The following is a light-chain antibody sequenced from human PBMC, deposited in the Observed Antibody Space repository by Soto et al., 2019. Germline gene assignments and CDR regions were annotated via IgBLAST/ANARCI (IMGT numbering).Light chain of an antibody. CDR3: QHYNTSPPAWP. Sequence: ETVRTRYPSTLPLSPWEKAKISCWASQSVNSNLAWYQQKLGQAPRVLIYGASTRATGIPARFSGSGSETEFILTISRLQSEDSATYYRQHYNTSPPAWPFGQGTKVDI. J-gene: IGKJ1*01. CDR1: QSVNSN. CDR2: GAS. V-gene: IGKV3-15*01.